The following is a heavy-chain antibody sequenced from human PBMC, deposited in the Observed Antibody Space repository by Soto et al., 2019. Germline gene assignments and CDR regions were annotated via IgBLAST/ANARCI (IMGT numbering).Heavy chain of an antibody. CDR2: IYSGGST. J-gene: IGHJ6*02. Sequence: GGSLRLSCAASGFTVSSNYMSWVRQAPGKGLEWVSVIYSGGSTYYADSVKGRFTISRDNSNSTLYLQMDSLRGEDTAVYYCAKDSTVTTSLYFYYYGFDVWGQGTTVTVSS. D-gene: IGHD4-17*01. CDR3: AKDSTVTTSLYFYYYGFDV. V-gene: IGHV3-53*01. CDR1: GFTVSSNY.